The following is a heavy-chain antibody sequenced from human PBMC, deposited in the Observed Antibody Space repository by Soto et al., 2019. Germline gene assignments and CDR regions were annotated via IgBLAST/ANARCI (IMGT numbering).Heavy chain of an antibody. CDR3: AKDWELELRHISYFDY. CDR1: GFIFQTYT. V-gene: IGHV3-23*01. D-gene: IGHD1-7*01. Sequence: GGSLRLSCTASGFIFQTYTMSWVRQAPGRGLEWVSSIIGADGTTHYADYVKGRFTISRDNSKNKLYLQMNSLRAEDTAVYYCAKDWELELRHISYFDYWGQGTLVTVSS. CDR2: IIGADGTT. J-gene: IGHJ4*02.